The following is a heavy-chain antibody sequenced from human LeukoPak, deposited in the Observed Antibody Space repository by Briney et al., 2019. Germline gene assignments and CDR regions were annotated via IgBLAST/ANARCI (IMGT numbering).Heavy chain of an antibody. CDR2: IIPIFGTA. Sequence: GASVKVSCKASGGTFSSYAISWVRQAPGQGLEWMGGIIPIFGTANYAQKFQGRVTITADESTSTAYTELSSLRSEDTAVYYCARSEGTSIAVAGTFDYWGQGTLVTVSS. V-gene: IGHV1-69*13. CDR3: ARSEGTSIAVAGTFDY. D-gene: IGHD6-19*01. J-gene: IGHJ4*02. CDR1: GGTFSSYA.